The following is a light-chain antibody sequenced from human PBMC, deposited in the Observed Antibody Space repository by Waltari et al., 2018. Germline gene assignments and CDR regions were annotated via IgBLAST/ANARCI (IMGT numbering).Light chain of an antibody. CDR3: QQRQTFPLT. Sequence: DIQMTQSPSSLSASVGDKVPISCRASQDINNALAWYQQKPGKAPRVLIYGASNLQSGVPSRFSGSGSGTDFILTISNLQPEDFAVYYCQQRQTFPLTFGGGTKVEIK. J-gene: IGKJ4*01. CDR1: QDINNA. CDR2: GAS. V-gene: IGKV1-17*02.